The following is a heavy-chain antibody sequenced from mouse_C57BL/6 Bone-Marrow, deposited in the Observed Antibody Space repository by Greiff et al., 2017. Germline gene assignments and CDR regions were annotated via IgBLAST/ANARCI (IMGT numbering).Heavy chain of an antibody. CDR2: IDPSDSYT. Sequence: QVQLQQPGAELVKPGASVKLSCKASGYTFTSYWMQWVKQRPGQGLEWIGEIDPSDSYTNYNQKFKGKATLTVDTSSSTAYMQLSSLTSEDSAVYYCARDSGAWFAYWGQGTLVTVSA. CDR3: ARDSGAWFAY. CDR1: GYTFTSYW. V-gene: IGHV1-50*01. J-gene: IGHJ3*01.